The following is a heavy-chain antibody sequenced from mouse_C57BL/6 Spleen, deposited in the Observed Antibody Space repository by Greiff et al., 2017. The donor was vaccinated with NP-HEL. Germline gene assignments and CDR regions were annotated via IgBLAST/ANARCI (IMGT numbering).Heavy chain of an antibody. Sequence: QVQLQQPGAELVKPGASVKMSCKASGYTFTSYLITWVKQRPGQGLEWIGDIYPGSGSTNYNEKFKSKATLTVDTSSSTAYMQLSSLTSEDSAVYYCARWYYGSSPRFAYWGQGTLVTVSA. CDR2: IYPGSGST. CDR3: ARWYYGSSPRFAY. CDR1: GYTFTSYL. D-gene: IGHD1-1*01. V-gene: IGHV1-55*01. J-gene: IGHJ3*01.